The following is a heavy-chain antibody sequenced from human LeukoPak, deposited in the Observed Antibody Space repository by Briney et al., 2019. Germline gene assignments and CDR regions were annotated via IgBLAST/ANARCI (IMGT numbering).Heavy chain of an antibody. CDR2: IYIGGST. Sequence: GGSLRLSCEASGFTVCSNYMSWVRQAPAKGLAWVSIIYIGGSTYFADSVKVRFTISRDNSKNTLYLKMNSLRAEDTAVYYCARLYSSSSHGIYFYHWGQGTLVTVSS. CDR1: GFTVCSNY. D-gene: IGHD6-6*01. J-gene: IGHJ4*02. V-gene: IGHV3-66*01. CDR3: ARLYSSSSHGIYFYH.